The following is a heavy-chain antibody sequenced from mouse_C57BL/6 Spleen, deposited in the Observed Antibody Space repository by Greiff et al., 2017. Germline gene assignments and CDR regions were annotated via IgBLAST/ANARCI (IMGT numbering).Heavy chain of an antibody. CDR2: IDPEDGDT. V-gene: IGHV14-1*01. Sequence: EVQLQQSGAELVRPGASVKLSCTASGFNITDYYMHWVKQRPEQGLEWIGRIDPEDGDTEYAPKFQGKATMTADTSSNTAYLQLSSLTSEDTAVYYCTRGYYLYYFDYWGQGTTLTVSS. CDR1: GFNITDYY. CDR3: TRGYYLYYFDY. D-gene: IGHD2-3*01. J-gene: IGHJ2*01.